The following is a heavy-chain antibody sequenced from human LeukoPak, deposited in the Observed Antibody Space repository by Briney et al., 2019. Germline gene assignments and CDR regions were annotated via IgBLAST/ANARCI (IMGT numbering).Heavy chain of an antibody. Sequence: SETLSLTCTVSGVSVRSTSHYWGWIRQPPGKGLEWIANIYDSGTTYYNPSLKSRVSISVDTSKNQISLKLNSVTVTDTAVYYCSRRRVGSSSRDYWGQGTQVTVSS. CDR1: GVSVRSTSHY. CDR3: SRRRVGSSSRDY. V-gene: IGHV4-39*01. J-gene: IGHJ4*02. D-gene: IGHD1-26*01. CDR2: IYDSGTT.